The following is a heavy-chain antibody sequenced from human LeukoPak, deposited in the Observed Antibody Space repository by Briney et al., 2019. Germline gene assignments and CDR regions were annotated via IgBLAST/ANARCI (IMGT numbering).Heavy chain of an antibody. D-gene: IGHD2-2*02. CDR3: ARGTCSSTSCYTPFDY. J-gene: IGHJ4*02. CDR1: GFTFSSYA. V-gene: IGHV3-30-3*01. Sequence: GRSLRLSCAASGFTFSSYAMHWVRQAPGKGLEWVAVISYDGSNKYYADSVKGRFTISRDNSKDTLYLQMNSLRAEDTAVYYCARGTCSSTSCYTPFDYWGQGTLVTVSS. CDR2: ISYDGSNK.